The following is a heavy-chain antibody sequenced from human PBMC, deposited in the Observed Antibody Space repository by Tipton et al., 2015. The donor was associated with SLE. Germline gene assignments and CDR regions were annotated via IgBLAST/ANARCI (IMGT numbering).Heavy chain of an antibody. D-gene: IGHD6-19*01. Sequence: TLSLTCSVSGFSISSSHYWGWIRQSPGKGLEWIGSISYTGSTFYSPSLKSRVTMSLDTSKNQFSLKLSSVTAADTAVYYCARDGSQWLAAYFHHWGQGTLVTVSS. CDR1: GFSISSSHY. CDR3: ARDGSQWLAAYFHH. CDR2: ISYTGST. J-gene: IGHJ1*01. V-gene: IGHV4-38-2*02.